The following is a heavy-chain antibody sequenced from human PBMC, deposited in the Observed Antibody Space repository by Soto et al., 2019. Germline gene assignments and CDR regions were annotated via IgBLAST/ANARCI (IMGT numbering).Heavy chain of an antibody. D-gene: IGHD2-8*01. CDR1: RGSFGNFH. V-gene: IGHV1-69*13. CDR2: FIPVYRTL. J-gene: IGHJ5*02. CDR3: STVVICTGTFAVDP. Sequence: TAKVSCKASRGSFGNFHINWVRQTPRKGLEWLGGFIPVYRTLNYAQKFQGRVTITADESTGTAFMTLSSLASDDTAVYYCSTVVICTGTFAVDP.